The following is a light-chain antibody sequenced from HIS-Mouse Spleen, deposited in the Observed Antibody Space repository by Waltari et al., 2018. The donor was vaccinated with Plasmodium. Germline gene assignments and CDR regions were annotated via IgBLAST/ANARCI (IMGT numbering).Light chain of an antibody. V-gene: IGKV1-33*01. CDR2: DAS. J-gene: IGKJ3*01. Sequence: DIQMTQSPSSLSASVGDRVTITCQASQDISNYLNWYQQKPGKAPNLLIYDASNLETWVPSSCRGSGSGTYWTVTISSLQPEDIATDYCQQYDNLPPLFTFGPGTKVDIK. CDR1: QDISNY. CDR3: QQYDNLPPLFT.